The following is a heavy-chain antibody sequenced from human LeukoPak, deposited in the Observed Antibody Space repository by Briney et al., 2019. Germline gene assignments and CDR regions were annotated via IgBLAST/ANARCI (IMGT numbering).Heavy chain of an antibody. V-gene: IGHV4-39*07. CDR3: ARKPKDCSGGNCYWYYFDY. D-gene: IGHD2-15*01. CDR2: IYSSGSP. Sequence: SETLSLACTVSGDSISSDNYLWAWIRQPPGKGLEWIGNIYSSGSPYYNPSLQSRVTISLDTSKTQFSLNLRSVTAAVTAVYYCARKPKDCSGGNCYWYYFDYWGQGTLVTVSS. CDR1: GDSISSDNYL. J-gene: IGHJ4*02.